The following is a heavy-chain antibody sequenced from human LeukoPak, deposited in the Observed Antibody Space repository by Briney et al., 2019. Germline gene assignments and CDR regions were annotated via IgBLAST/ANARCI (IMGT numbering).Heavy chain of an antibody. CDR3: ARTRGYSGYDLFDY. Sequence: SETLSLTCTVSGGSISSYYWSWIRQPPGKGLEWIGYNYYSGSTNYNPSLKSRVTISVDTSKNQFSLKLSSVTAADTAVYYCARTRGYSGYDLFDYWGQGTLVTVSS. CDR2: NYYSGST. D-gene: IGHD5-12*01. CDR1: GGSISSYY. V-gene: IGHV4-59*01. J-gene: IGHJ4*02.